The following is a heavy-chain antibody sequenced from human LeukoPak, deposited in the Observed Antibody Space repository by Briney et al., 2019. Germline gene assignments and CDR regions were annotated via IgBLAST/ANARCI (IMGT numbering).Heavy chain of an antibody. J-gene: IGHJ4*02. Sequence: GGSLRLSCAASGFTFSSYAMRWVREAPGKGLEWVSAISGSGGTTYYADSVKGRFTISRDNSKNTLYLQMNSLRAEDTAVYYCAKGAGYSSGRNDYWGQGTLVTVSS. CDR3: AKGAGYSSGRNDY. CDR2: ISGSGGTT. V-gene: IGHV3-23*01. D-gene: IGHD6-19*01. CDR1: GFTFSSYA.